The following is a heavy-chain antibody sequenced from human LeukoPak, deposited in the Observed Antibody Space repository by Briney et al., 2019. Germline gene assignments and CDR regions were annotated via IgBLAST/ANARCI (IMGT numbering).Heavy chain of an antibody. CDR2: IKQDGSVK. D-gene: IGHD3-22*01. CDR1: GFTFSNYW. V-gene: IGHV3-7*01. CDR3: ARIGYSSSSIDY. J-gene: IGHJ4*02. Sequence: GGSLRLSCVVSGFTFSNYWMSWVRQAPGKGLEWVANIKQDGSVKYYVDSVKGRFTISRDNAKSSVYLQINSLRVEDTAVYYCARIGYSSSSIDYWGQGTLVTVSS.